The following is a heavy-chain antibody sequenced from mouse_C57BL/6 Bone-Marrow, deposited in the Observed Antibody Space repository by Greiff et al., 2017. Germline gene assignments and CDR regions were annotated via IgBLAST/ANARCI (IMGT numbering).Heavy chain of an antibody. CDR2: IYPGGGYT. CDR3: ARGPNYYGSSYRAMDY. V-gene: IGHV1-63*01. J-gene: IGHJ4*01. CDR1: GYTFTNYW. Sequence: VKLQESGAELVRPGTSVKMSCKASGYTFTNYWIGWAKQRPGHGLEWIGDIYPGGGYTNYNEKFKGKATLTADKSSSTAYMQFRSLTSEASAIYYGARGPNYYGSSYRAMDYWGQGTSVTVSS. D-gene: IGHD1-1*01.